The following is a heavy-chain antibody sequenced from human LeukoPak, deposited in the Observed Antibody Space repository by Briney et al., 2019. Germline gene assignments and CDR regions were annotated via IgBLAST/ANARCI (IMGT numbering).Heavy chain of an antibody. V-gene: IGHV1-18*01. CDR2: ISGYNGYT. Sequence: GASVKVTCKAFGYRFTSYGITWVRQAPGQGLEWMGWISGYNGYTKYAQMFQGRVTMTTDTSTSTAYMELRSLRSDDTAVYYCARGQTNRLLWVGELLSNIIPFDYWGQGTLVTVSS. D-gene: IGHD3-10*01. CDR1: GYRFTSYG. J-gene: IGHJ4*02. CDR3: ARGQTNRLLWVGELLSNIIPFDY.